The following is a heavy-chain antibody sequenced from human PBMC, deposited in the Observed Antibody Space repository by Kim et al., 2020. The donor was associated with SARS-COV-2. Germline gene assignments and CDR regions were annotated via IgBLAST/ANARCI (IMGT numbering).Heavy chain of an antibody. V-gene: IGHV4-59*01. CDR2: FYNSGST. Sequence: SETLSLTCDISGGSISIYYWSWVRQPPGKGLEWIGYFYNSGSTDYNPSLKSRATISADTSKNQVSLRLSSVTAADTAMYYCVRDRELGSWCRGILVTVSS. J-gene: IGHJ5*02. D-gene: IGHD3-10*01. CDR3: VRDRELGS. CDR1: GGSISIYY.